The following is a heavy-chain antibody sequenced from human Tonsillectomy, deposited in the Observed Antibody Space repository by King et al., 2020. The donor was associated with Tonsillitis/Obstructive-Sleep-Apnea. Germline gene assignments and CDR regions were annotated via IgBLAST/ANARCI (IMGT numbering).Heavy chain of an antibody. CDR2: IIHDGRSF. D-gene: IGHD4-11*01. Sequence: VQLVESGGGVVQPGRSLRLSCGASAFTFNTFGMHWVRQLPGKGREWVAHIIHDGRSFSYADSVKGRFTISRDNSKNTLYLQMNSLGVEDTAIYYCARDLSKGKYFDYWGQGTPVTVS. CDR3: ARDLSKGKYFDY. CDR1: AFTFNTFG. V-gene: IGHV3-33*05. J-gene: IGHJ4*02.